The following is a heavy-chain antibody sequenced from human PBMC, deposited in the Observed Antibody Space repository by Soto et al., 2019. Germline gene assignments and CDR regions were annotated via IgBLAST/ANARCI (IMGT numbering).Heavy chain of an antibody. CDR3: ARKHSLDYIRWGLDP. D-gene: IGHD4-4*01. CDR1: GYPFSDNQ. V-gene: IGHV1-2*02. J-gene: IGHJ5*02. Sequence: QVQLVQSGSEVKKPGASVKVSCKASGYPFSDNQIHWLRRAPGQGLEWMGRINPKSDDTNYAQKFQGRVTMTRDTSIDTADLELTGLTSDDTATYYCARKHSLDYIRWGLDPWGQGTLVTVSS. CDR2: INPKSDDT.